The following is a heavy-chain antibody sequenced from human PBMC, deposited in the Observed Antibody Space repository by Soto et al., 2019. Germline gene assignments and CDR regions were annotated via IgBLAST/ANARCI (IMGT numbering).Heavy chain of an antibody. V-gene: IGHV3-33*01. J-gene: IGHJ6*02. CDR2: IWYDGSNK. CDR1: GFTFSIYG. Sequence: QVQLVESGGGVVQPGRSLRLSCAGSGFTFSIYGIHWVRQAPGKGLEWVAVIWYDGSNKYYADSVKGRFTISRDNSKNTVYGKMSSLRVEETAVYYFARIYERSDDGLEVWGQRTTVSVSS. CDR3: ARIYERSDDGLEV. D-gene: IGHD5-12*01.